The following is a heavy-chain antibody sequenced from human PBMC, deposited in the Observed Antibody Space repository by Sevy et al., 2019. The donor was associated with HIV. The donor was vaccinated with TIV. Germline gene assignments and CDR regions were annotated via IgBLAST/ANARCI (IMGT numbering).Heavy chain of an antibody. V-gene: IGHV3-53*01. D-gene: IGHD3-10*01. Sequence: GGSLRLSCAASGFTVSSNYMSWVRQAPGKGLEWVSVIYSGGSTYYADSVKGRFTISRDNSKNTLYLQMNSLRAEDTAVYYCARTGTNYYGSGYFDYWGQGTLVTVSS. CDR2: IYSGGST. CDR3: ARTGTNYYGSGYFDY. J-gene: IGHJ4*02. CDR1: GFTVSSNY.